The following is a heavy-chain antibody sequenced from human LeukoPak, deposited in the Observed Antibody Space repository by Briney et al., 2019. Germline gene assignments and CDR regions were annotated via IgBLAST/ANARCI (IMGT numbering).Heavy chain of an antibody. V-gene: IGHV5-51*01. CDR1: GYSFTSYW. CDR2: IYPGDSDT. D-gene: IGHD5-18*01. CDR3: ARLGYSYGLVYYGMDV. J-gene: IGHJ6*02. Sequence: GESLKISCQASGYSFTSYWIGWVRQMPGKGLEWMGIIYPGDSDTRYSPSFQGQVTISADKSISTAYLQWSSLKASDTAMYYCARLGYSYGLVYYGMDVWGQGTTVTVSS.